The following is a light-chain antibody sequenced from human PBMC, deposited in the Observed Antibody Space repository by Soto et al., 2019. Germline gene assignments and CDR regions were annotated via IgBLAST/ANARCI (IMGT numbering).Light chain of an antibody. J-gene: IGKJ2*01. Sequence: EIVMTQSPATLSVSPGERATLSCRASQSVRNNLAWYQQKPGQAPRLLIYGASTRATGIPVRFSGSGSGTEFTLTISSLQSEDFAVYYCQQYNNPATFGQGTKLEIK. V-gene: IGKV3-15*01. CDR3: QQYNNPAT. CDR2: GAS. CDR1: QSVRNN.